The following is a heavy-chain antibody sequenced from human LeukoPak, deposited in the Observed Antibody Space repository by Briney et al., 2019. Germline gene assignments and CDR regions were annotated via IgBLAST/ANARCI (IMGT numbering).Heavy chain of an antibody. CDR2: IYPGDSDS. D-gene: IGHD2-2*01. Sequence: AESLKISWNGSGYSVTSYWIGWVRQMPGKGLEWMGSIYPGDSDSRYSPSFEGQGTISADKSISTAYLQWSSRKASDTAMYYCPRLGWRTSAPGDNWFAPWGQGTLVTVSS. CDR1: GYSVTSYW. CDR3: PRLGWRTSAPGDNWFAP. V-gene: IGHV5-51*01. J-gene: IGHJ5*02.